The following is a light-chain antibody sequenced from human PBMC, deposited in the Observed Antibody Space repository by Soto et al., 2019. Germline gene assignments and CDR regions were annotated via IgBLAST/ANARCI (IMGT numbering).Light chain of an antibody. CDR1: QSVSNK. V-gene: IGKV3-15*01. Sequence: EIMMTQSPATLSVSPGERATLSCRASQSVSNKLAWYQQQPGRAPRLLIYGASTRATGIPARFSGSGSGTEFTLNISSLQSEDFVVYYCQQYNNWPPRYTFGQGTKLEIK. J-gene: IGKJ2*01. CDR3: QQYNNWPPRYT. CDR2: GAS.